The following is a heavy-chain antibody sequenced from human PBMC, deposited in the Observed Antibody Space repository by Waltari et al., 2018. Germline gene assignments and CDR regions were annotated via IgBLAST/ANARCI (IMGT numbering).Heavy chain of an antibody. CDR1: GFTFSSYE. Sequence: EVQLVESGGGLVQPGGSLRLSCAASGFTFSSYEMNWVRQAPGKGLEWVSYISSSGSTIYYADSVKGRFTISRDNAKNSLYLQMNSLRSEDTAVYYCARVSSEQLGPFDYWGQGTLVTVSS. CDR3: ARVSSEQLGPFDY. V-gene: IGHV3-48*03. D-gene: IGHD6-13*01. J-gene: IGHJ4*02. CDR2: ISSSGSTI.